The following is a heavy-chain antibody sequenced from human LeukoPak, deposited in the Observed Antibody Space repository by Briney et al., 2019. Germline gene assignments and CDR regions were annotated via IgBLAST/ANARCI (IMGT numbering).Heavy chain of an antibody. V-gene: IGHV4-59*01. CDR1: GGSISSYY. Sequence: SETLSLTCTVSGGSISSYYWSWIRQSPGKGLEWIGYIYYSGSTHYNPSLKSRVTISVDTSKNQFSLKLSSVTAADTAVYYCARDRVKEELGTFDYGGEGTLATVSS. D-gene: IGHD7-27*01. CDR2: IYYSGST. CDR3: ARDRVKEELGTFDY. J-gene: IGHJ4*02.